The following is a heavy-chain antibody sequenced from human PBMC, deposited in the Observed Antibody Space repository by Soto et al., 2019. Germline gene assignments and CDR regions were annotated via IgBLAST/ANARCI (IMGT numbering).Heavy chain of an antibody. V-gene: IGHV1-18*04. J-gene: IGHJ5*02. CDR3: ARDQDYYDFWSGYYTRTNWFDP. CDR1: GYTFTSYG. CDR2: ISAYNGNT. D-gene: IGHD3-3*01. Sequence: ASVKVSCKASGYTFTSYGISWVRQAPGQGLEWMGWISAYNGNTNYAQKLQGRVTMTTDTSTSTAYMELRSLRSDDTAVYYCARDQDYYDFWSGYYTRTNWFDPWGQGTLVTVSA.